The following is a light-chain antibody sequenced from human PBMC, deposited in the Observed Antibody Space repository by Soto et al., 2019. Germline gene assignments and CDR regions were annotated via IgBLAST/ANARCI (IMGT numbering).Light chain of an antibody. V-gene: IGLV4-69*01. CDR2: LNSDGSH. Sequence: QSVLTQSPSASASLGASVKLTCTLSSGHSSYAIAWHQQQPEKGPRYLMKLNSDGSHSKGDGIPDRFSGSSSGAERYLTISSLQSGDEADYYCQTWGTGIPVVFGGGTKLTVL. CDR1: SGHSSYA. J-gene: IGLJ2*01. CDR3: QTWGTGIPVV.